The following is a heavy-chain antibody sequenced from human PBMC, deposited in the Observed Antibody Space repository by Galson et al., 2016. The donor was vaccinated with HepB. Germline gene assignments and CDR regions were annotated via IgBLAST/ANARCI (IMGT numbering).Heavy chain of an antibody. D-gene: IGHD6-19*01. V-gene: IGHV4-30-4*08. J-gene: IGHJ3*01. CDR1: GFTVNNNY. CDR2: IYYSGNT. CDR3: ARGPPEGCGSGTCYLGAFDL. Sequence: LRLSCAASGFTVNNNYMTWVRQAPGKGLEWIGYIYYSGNTYYNPSLESRIRMSVDTSKTQFSLRLSSVTATDTAVYYCARGPPEGCGSGTCYLGAFDLWGQGTLVTVSS.